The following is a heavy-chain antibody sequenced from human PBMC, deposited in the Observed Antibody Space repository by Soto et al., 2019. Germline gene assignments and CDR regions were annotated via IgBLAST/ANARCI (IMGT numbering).Heavy chain of an antibody. CDR1: GGSFSGYY. J-gene: IGHJ6*02. Sequence: SETLSLTCAVYGGSFSGYYCSWIRQPPGKGLEWIGEINHSGSTNYNPSLKSRVTISVDTSKNQFSLKLSSVTAADTAVYYCARVLWRGDGSGSCYGMDVWGQGTTVTVSS. CDR3: ARVLWRGDGSGSCYGMDV. CDR2: INHSGST. D-gene: IGHD3-10*01. V-gene: IGHV4-34*01.